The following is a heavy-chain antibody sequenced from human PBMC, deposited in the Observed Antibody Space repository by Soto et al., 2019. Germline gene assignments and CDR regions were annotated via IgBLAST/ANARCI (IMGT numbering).Heavy chain of an antibody. CDR3: PTSSIAARRSVARYDPDCDY. CDR2: LIHIFGTA. D-gene: IGHD6-6*01. Sequence: QVQLVQSGAEVKKPGSSVKVSCKASGGTFSSYAISWVRQAPGQGLEWMGGLIHIFGTANYAQNFQGRVTITADEPTRTAYMELSSLRSEDTAVYYCPTSSIAARRSVARYDPDCDYWGQGTLVTVSS. CDR1: GGTFSSYA. V-gene: IGHV1-69*01. J-gene: IGHJ4*02.